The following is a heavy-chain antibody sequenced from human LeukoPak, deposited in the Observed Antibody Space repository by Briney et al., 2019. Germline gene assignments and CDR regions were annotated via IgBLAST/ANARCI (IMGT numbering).Heavy chain of an antibody. D-gene: IGHD3-10*01. CDR1: GYTFTGYY. V-gene: IGHV1-2*02. Sequence: ASVKVSCKASGYTFTGYYMHWVRQAPGQGLEWMGWINPNSGGTNYAQQFQGRVTMTRDTSISTAYMELSRLRSDDTAVYYCARDPGYYYGSGSSTSLVTAMTYYYYGMDVWGQGTTVTVSS. CDR2: INPNSGGT. CDR3: ARDPGYYYGSGSSTSLVTAMTYYYYGMDV. J-gene: IGHJ6*02.